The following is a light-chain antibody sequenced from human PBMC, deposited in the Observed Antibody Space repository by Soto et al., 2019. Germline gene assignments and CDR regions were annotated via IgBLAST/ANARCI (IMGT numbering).Light chain of an antibody. CDR2: KAS. CDR3: QQNNSSPT. CDR1: QSISSW. J-gene: IGKJ1*01. V-gene: IGKV1-5*03. Sequence: DIQMTQSPSTLSASVGDRVTITCRASQSISSWLAWYQQKPGKAPKLLIYKASSLESGVPSRFSGSGSGTEFTLTISSLQPDDFATYYCQQNNSSPTFGQGPKVEIK.